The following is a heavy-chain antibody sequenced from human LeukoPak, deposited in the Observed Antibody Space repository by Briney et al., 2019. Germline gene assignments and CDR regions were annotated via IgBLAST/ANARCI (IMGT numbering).Heavy chain of an antibody. D-gene: IGHD6-19*01. J-gene: IGHJ5*02. Sequence: SETLSLTCAVYGGSFSGYYWSWIRQPPGKGLEWIGEINHSGSTNYNPSLKSRVTISVDTSKNQSSLKLSSVTAADTAVYYCARGRGVEQWFNWFDPWGQGTLVTVSS. CDR3: ARGRGVEQWFNWFDP. CDR2: INHSGST. V-gene: IGHV4-34*01. CDR1: GGSFSGYY.